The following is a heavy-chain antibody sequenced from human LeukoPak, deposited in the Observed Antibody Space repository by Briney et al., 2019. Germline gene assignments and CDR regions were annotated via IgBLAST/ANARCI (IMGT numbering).Heavy chain of an antibody. V-gene: IGHV4-4*07. CDR1: GGSISSYY. CDR3: ARGGGWLQLRSMDV. CDR2: IYRSGST. J-gene: IGHJ6*04. D-gene: IGHD5-24*01. Sequence: PSETLSLTCSVSGGSISSYYWSWIRQPAGKGLEWIGRIYRSGSTSYSRALKSRVIMSVDTSKNQFSLKLSSATAADTAVYYCARGGGWLQLRSMDVWGKGTSVTVSS.